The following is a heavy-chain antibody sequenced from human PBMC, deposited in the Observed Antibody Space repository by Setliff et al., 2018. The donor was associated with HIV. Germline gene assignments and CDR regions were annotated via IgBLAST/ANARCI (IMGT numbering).Heavy chain of an antibody. V-gene: IGHV1-69*05. CDR2: IIPIFGTA. CDR3: AREGGGIHNIGCYFDY. Sequence: SVKVSCKASGGTFSSYAISWVRQAPGQGLEWMGGIIPIFGTANYAQKFQGRVTITTDESTSTAYMELSSLRSEDTAVYYCAREGGGIHNIGCYFDYWGQGTLVTVSS. J-gene: IGHJ4*02. D-gene: IGHD6-13*01. CDR1: GGTFSSYA.